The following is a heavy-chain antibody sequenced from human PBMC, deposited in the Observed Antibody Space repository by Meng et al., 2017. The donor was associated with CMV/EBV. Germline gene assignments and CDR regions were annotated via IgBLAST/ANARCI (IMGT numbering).Heavy chain of an antibody. D-gene: IGHD3-10*01. Sequence: GGLRLSCAASGFTFSNYNINWVRQAPGKGLEWVSSISSSSSYIYYADSVQGRFTISRDNAKNSLYLQMNSLRVEDTAVYYCARDGKKTLGLYMVRGVIGYYGMDVWGQGTTVTVSS. CDR3: ARDGKKTLGLYMVRGVIGYYGMDV. V-gene: IGHV3-21*01. CDR2: ISSSSSYI. J-gene: IGHJ6*02. CDR1: GFTFSNYN.